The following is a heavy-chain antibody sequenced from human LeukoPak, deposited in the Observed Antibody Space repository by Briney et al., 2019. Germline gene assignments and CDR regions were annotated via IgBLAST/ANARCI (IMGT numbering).Heavy chain of an antibody. CDR3: ARGRRGSGYCSSTSCYKGGTYNWFDP. D-gene: IGHD2-2*01. J-gene: IGHJ5*02. CDR2: INHSGST. CDR1: GGSFSGYY. Sequence: SETLSLTCAVYGGSFSGYYWSWIRQPPGKGLEWIGEINHSGSTNYNPSLKSRVTISVDTSKNQFSLKLSSVTAADTAVYHCARGRRGSGYCSSTSCYKGGTYNWFDPWGQGTLVTVSS. V-gene: IGHV4-34*01.